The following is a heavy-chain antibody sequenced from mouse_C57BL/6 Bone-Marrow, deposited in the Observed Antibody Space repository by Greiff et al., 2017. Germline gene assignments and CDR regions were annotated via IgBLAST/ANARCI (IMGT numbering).Heavy chain of an antibody. Sequence: EVQLQQSVAELVRPGASVKLSCTASGFNIKNTYMHWVKQRPEHGLEWIGRIDPANGNTKYAPKFKGKATITADTSSNTAYLQLSSLTSEDTAIYYCARVYNYGSSLAMDYWGQGTSVTVSS. V-gene: IGHV14-3*01. J-gene: IGHJ4*01. CDR2: IDPANGNT. CDR1: GFNIKNTY. CDR3: ARVYNYGSSLAMDY. D-gene: IGHD1-1*01.